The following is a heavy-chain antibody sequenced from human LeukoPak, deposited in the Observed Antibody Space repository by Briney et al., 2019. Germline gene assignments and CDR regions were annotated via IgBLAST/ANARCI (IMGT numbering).Heavy chain of an antibody. CDR3: ARVGSSYCSNTSCYADY. J-gene: IGHJ4*02. CDR1: GGCISSGGYY. CDR2: IYYSGST. Sequence: SETLSLTCTVSGGCISSGGYYWSWIRQHPGKGLERIGYIYYSGSTYCNPSLKSRVTISVDTSKNQFSLKLSSVTAADTAVYYCARVGSSYCSNTSCYADYWGQGTLVTVSS. D-gene: IGHD2-2*01. V-gene: IGHV4-31*03.